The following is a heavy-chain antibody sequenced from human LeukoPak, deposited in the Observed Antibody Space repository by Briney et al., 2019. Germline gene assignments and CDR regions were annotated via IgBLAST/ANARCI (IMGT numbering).Heavy chain of an antibody. V-gene: IGHV6-1*01. CDR3: ARSIVVVPPARPFDY. CDR2: TYYKSNWYN. D-gene: IGHD2-2*01. Sequence: SQALSLTCAIFGDGVSSNSAAWNWIRQSPSRGLEWLGRTYYKSNWYNDYAVSVKGRITINADTSKNQFSLQLNSVTPEDAAVYYCARSIVVVPPARPFDYWGQGTLVTVSS. CDR1: GDGVSSNSAA. J-gene: IGHJ4*02.